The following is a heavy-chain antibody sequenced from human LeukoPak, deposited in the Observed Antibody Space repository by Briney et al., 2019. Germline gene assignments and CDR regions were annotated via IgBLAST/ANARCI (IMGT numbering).Heavy chain of an antibody. CDR1: GFTFSSYA. CDR2: ISYDGSNK. J-gene: IGHJ6*02. D-gene: IGHD5-12*01. CDR3: ARDGAGYSGYYYYYGMDV. Sequence: PGGSLRLSCAASGFTFSSYAMHWVRQAPGKGLEWVAVISYDGSNKYYADSVKGRFTISRDNSKNTLYLQMNSLRAVDTAVYYCARDGAGYSGYYYYYGMDVWGQGTTVTVSS. V-gene: IGHV3-30*04.